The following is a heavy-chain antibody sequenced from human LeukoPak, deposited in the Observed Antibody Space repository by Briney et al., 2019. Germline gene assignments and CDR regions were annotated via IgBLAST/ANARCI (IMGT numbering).Heavy chain of an antibody. CDR2: IIPIYGIA. V-gene: IGHV1-69*04. Sequence: GSSVKVSCKASGGAFSSYAISWVRQAPGQGLEWMGRIIPIYGIANYAQKFQGRVTITADKSTSTAYMELSSLRSEDTAVYYCARDKNYDSSGYYYYWGQGTLVTVSS. D-gene: IGHD3-22*01. J-gene: IGHJ4*02. CDR3: ARDKNYDSSGYYYY. CDR1: GGAFSSYA.